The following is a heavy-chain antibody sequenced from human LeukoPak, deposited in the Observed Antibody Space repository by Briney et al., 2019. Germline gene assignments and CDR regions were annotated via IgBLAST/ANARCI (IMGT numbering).Heavy chain of an antibody. V-gene: IGHV3-21*01. Sequence: VXQAPGXXREWVSSISSSSSYIYYADSVKGRFTISRDNAKNSLYLQMNSLRAEDTAVYYCARATRGIFDYWGQGTLVTVSS. D-gene: IGHD3-16*01. J-gene: IGHJ4*02. CDR3: ARATRGIFDY. CDR2: ISSSSSYI.